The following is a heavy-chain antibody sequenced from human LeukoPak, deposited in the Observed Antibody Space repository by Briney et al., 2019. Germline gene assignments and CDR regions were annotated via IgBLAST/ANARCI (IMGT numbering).Heavy chain of an antibody. J-gene: IGHJ4*02. D-gene: IGHD1-26*01. V-gene: IGHV3-53*01. CDR3: ARGGGGSYREFDY. CDR2: IYSGGST. Sequence: GGSLRLSCATSGFTVSNNYMSWVRQAPGKGLEWVSVIYSGGSTYYADSVKGRSTISRDNSKNTVYLQMNSLRAEDTAVYYCARGGGGSYREFDYWGQGTLVTVSS. CDR1: GFTVSNNY.